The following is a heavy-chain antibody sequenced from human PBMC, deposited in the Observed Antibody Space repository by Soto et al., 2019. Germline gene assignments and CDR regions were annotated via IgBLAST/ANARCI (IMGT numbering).Heavy chain of an antibody. Sequence: SGPTLVNPTQTLTLTCTFSGFSLRTTGVGVGWIRQPPGKALEWLALIFWDDDKRYSPSLKSRLTITKDTPKNQAVLTMTNMDPVDTATYYCARWQKIVPIYWGQGTLVTVSS. J-gene: IGHJ4*02. D-gene: IGHD6-6*01. CDR3: ARWQKIVPIY. V-gene: IGHV2-5*02. CDR2: IFWDDDK. CDR1: GFSLRTTGVG.